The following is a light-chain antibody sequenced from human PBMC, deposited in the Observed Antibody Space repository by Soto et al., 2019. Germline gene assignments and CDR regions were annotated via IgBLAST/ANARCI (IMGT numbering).Light chain of an antibody. V-gene: IGKV3-15*01. Sequence: EIVITQSPATLSVSPGERGTLSCRASQDISSNLAWYQQEPGQTPRLLIHGASTRATGIPARFSGSGSGTRFTLTIASLQSEDFAVYYCQQYDNWPRTFGQGTKVDIK. CDR3: QQYDNWPRT. J-gene: IGKJ1*01. CDR2: GAS. CDR1: QDISSN.